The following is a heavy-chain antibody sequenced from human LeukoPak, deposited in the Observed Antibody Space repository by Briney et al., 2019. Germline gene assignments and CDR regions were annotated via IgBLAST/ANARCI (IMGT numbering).Heavy chain of an antibody. CDR1: GFTFSTYW. D-gene: IGHD5-24*01. V-gene: IGHV3-74*01. CDR3: ARGRNGFFDY. CDR2: INSDSGRI. Sequence: GGSLRLSCAASGFTFSTYWMHWVRQAPGKGLVWVSQINSDSGRIRYADSVKGRLTISRDNAKNTVYLQINSLRAEDTAMYYCARGRNGFFDYWGHGTLVTVSS. J-gene: IGHJ4*01.